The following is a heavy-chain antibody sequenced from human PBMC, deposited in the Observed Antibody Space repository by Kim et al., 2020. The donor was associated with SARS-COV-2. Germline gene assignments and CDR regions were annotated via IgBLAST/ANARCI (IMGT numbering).Heavy chain of an antibody. CDR2: IDNDGSIT. V-gene: IGHV3-74*03. D-gene: IGHD3-3*01. CDR1: GFTFRRYC. Sequence: GGSLRLSCAASGFTFRRYCMHWVRQAPGKGPEWVSRIDNDGSITTYADSVKGRFTMSRDNAQNTLVLQMNSLRAEDTAVYHCVRDGDGDDPIDYWGQGTLVTVSS. CDR3: VRDGDGDDPIDY. J-gene: IGHJ4*02.